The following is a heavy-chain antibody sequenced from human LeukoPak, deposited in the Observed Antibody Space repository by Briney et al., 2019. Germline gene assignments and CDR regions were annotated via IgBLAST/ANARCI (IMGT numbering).Heavy chain of an antibody. CDR2: IYYSGST. CDR3: AIAGARYSDSSGLYAFDF. CDR1: GGSISSASYF. V-gene: IGHV4-39*02. J-gene: IGHJ3*01. Sequence: SETLSLTCTVSGGSISSASYFWGRIRQPPGKGLEWIGTIYYSGSTNYNASLKSRVTMSGDPSRSHFSLRLSSVNAADTAVYYCAIAGARYSDSSGLYAFDFWGRGTMVTVSS. D-gene: IGHD3-22*01.